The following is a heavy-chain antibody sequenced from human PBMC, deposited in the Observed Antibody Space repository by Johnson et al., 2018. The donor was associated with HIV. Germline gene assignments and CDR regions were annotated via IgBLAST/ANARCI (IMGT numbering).Heavy chain of an antibody. J-gene: IGHJ3*01. CDR3: SRQQWVEIPSDAFEV. D-gene: IGHD6-19*01. V-gene: IGHV3-11*04. CDR2: ISSSGSTI. Sequence: QVQLVESGGGLVKPGGSPRLSCAASGFTFSDYYMSWIRQAPGKGQEWVSYISSSGSTIYYADSVKGRFTISRDNAQNTLYLQMNSLGAEDTAVYYCSRQQWVEIPSDAFEVWGQGTMVTVSS. CDR1: GFTFSDYY.